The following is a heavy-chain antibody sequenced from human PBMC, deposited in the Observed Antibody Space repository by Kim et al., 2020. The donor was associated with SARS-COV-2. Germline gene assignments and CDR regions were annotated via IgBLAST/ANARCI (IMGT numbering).Heavy chain of an antibody. D-gene: IGHD3-3*01. Sequence: SETLSLTCTVSGGSISSYYWSWIRQPPGKGLEWIGYIYYSGSTNCNPSLKSRVTISVDTSKNQFSLKLSSVTAADTAVYYCARLRFLEWLDPGPKFDPWGQGTLVTVSS. J-gene: IGHJ5*02. V-gene: IGHV4-59*08. CDR1: GGSISSYY. CDR3: ARLRFLEWLDPGPKFDP. CDR2: IYYSGST.